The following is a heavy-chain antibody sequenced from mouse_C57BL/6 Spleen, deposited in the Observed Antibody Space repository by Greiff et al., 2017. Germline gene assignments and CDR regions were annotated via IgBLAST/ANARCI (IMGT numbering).Heavy chain of an antibody. CDR2: IYPGDGDT. CDR1: GYAFSSSW. J-gene: IGHJ2*01. V-gene: IGHV1-82*01. CDR3: ARGLTLDY. D-gene: IGHD3-1*01. Sequence: QVQLQQSGPELVKPGASVKISCKASGYAFSSSWMNWVKQRPGKGLEWIGRIYPGDGDTNYNGKFKGKATLTADKSSSTAYMQLSSLTSEDSAVYFCARGLTLDYWGKGTTLTVSS.